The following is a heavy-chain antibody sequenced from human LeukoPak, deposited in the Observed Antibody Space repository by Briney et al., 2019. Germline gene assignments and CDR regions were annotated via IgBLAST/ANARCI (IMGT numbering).Heavy chain of an antibody. J-gene: IGHJ4*02. V-gene: IGHV4-59*01. Sequence: SETLSLTCTVSGGSISSYYWSWIRQPPGKGLEWIGYIYYSGSTNYNPSLKSRVTISVDTSKNQFSLKLSSVTAADTAVYYCARQISRYDFWSGYPDYWGQGTLVTVSS. D-gene: IGHD3-3*01. CDR3: ARQISRYDFWSGYPDY. CDR2: IYYSGST. CDR1: GGSISSYY.